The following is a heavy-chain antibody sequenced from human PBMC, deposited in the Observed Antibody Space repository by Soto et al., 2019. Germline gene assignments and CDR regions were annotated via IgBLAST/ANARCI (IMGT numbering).Heavy chain of an antibody. Sequence: EVQLVQSGAEVKKPGESLKISCKGSGYSFTSYWIGWVRQMPGKGLEWMGIIYPGDSDTRYSPSFQGQVTISADKSISTAYLQWSSLKASDTAMYYCARLITFGGVITHITFFDYWGQGTLVTVSS. J-gene: IGHJ4*02. V-gene: IGHV5-51*03. CDR3: ARLITFGGVITHITFFDY. CDR2: IYPGDSDT. CDR1: GYSFTSYW. D-gene: IGHD3-16*01.